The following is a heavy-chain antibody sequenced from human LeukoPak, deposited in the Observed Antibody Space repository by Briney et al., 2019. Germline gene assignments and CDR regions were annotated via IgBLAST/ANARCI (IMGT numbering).Heavy chain of an antibody. V-gene: IGHV3-13*01. Sequence: GGSLRLSCAASGFAFSSYAMHWVRQTTGKGLEWVSVIGTAGDTYYPGSVKGRFTISRENAKNSLYLQMNSLRAGDTAVYYCARGDSSGYQRNTKLDYWGQGTLVTVSS. CDR3: ARGDSSGYQRNTKLDY. J-gene: IGHJ4*02. CDR2: IGTAGDT. CDR1: GFAFSSYA. D-gene: IGHD3-22*01.